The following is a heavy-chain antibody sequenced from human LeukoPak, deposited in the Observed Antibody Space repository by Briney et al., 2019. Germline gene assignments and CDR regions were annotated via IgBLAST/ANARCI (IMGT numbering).Heavy chain of an antibody. CDR3: AKGVIRGDISYFES. D-gene: IGHD3-10*01. V-gene: IGHV3-23*01. J-gene: IGHJ4*02. Sequence: GGSLRLSCAASGFNFRGCAMSWVRQGPGKGLEWVAGISGRGETTFYADSVKGRFTISRDNSNNTLFLQVNSLRAEDTAVYYCAKGVIRGDISYFESWGQGTLVAVSS. CDR1: GFNFRGCA. CDR2: ISGRGETT.